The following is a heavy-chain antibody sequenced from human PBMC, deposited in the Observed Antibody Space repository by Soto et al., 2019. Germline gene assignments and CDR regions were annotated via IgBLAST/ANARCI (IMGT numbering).Heavy chain of an antibody. CDR2: INPNSGGT. CDR1: GYTFTGYY. CDR3: ARGGSIVVVPAADYGMGV. V-gene: IGHV1-2*04. Sequence: ASVKVSCKASGYTFTGYYMHWVRQAPGQGLEWMGWINPNSGGTNYAQKFQGWVTMTRDTSISTAYMELSRLRSDDTAVYYCARGGSIVVVPAADYGMGVWGQGTTVTVSS. J-gene: IGHJ6*02. D-gene: IGHD2-2*01.